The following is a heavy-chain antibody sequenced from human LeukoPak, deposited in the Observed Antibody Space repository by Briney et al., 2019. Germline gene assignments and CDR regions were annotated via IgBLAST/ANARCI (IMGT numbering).Heavy chain of an antibody. V-gene: IGHV3-30*18. CDR2: ISYDGSNK. J-gene: IGHJ4*02. CDR3: AKDGDGYYGSGSYSDY. CDR1: GFTFSSYW. D-gene: IGHD3-10*01. Sequence: GGSLRLSCATSGFTFSSYWMHWVRQAPGKGLEWVAVISYDGSNKYYADSVKGRFTISRDNSKNTLYLQMNSLRAEDTSVYYCAKDGDGYYGSGSYSDYWGQGTLVTVSS.